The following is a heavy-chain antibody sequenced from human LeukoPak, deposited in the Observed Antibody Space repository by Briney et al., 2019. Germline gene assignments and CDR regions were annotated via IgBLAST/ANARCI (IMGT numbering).Heavy chain of an antibody. CDR3: AKDRGGYSYGYFDY. D-gene: IGHD5-18*01. J-gene: IGHJ4*02. CDR2: ISGSGGST. V-gene: IGHV3-23*01. Sequence: GGSLRLSCEASTFTFSDYAMHWVRQAPGKGLEWVSAISGSGGSTYYADSVKGRFTISRDNSKNTLYLQMNSLRAEDTAVYYCAKDRGGYSYGYFDYWGQGTLVTVSS. CDR1: TFTFSDYA.